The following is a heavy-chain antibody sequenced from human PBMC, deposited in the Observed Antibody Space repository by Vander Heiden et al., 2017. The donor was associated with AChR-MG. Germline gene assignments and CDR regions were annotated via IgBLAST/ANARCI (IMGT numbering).Heavy chain of an antibody. CDR1: GGTFSSSA. D-gene: IGHD1-26*01. CDR2: IIPIFGTA. Sequence: QVQLVQSGAEVKKPGSSVKVSCKASGGTFSSSAISVVGKAPGQGLGWMGGIIPIFGTANYTQKFQGRVTITADESTSTAYMELSSLRSEDTAVYYCARDRGIVGARRRYYYYYMDVWGKGTTVTVSS. CDR3: ARDRGIVGARRRYYYYYMDV. J-gene: IGHJ6*03. V-gene: IGHV1-69*01.